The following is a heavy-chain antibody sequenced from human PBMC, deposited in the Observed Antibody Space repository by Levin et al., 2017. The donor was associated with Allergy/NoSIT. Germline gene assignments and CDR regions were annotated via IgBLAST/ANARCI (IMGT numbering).Heavy chain of an antibody. J-gene: IGHJ1*01. D-gene: IGHD6-6*01. CDR1: GGSISSGGYY. CDR3: ARVIGEYSSSSEYFQH. Sequence: SQTLSLTCTVSGGSISSGGYYWSWIRQHPGKGLEWIGYIYYSGSTYYNPSLKSRVTISVDTSKNQFSLKLSSVTAADTAVYYCARVIGEYSSSSEYFQHWGQGTLVTVSS. CDR2: IYYSGST. V-gene: IGHV4-31*03.